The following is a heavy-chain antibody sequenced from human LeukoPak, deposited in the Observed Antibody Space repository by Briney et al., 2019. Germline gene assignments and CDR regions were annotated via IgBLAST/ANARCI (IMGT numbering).Heavy chain of an antibody. Sequence: PGGSLRLSCAASGLTFNNYAMSWVRQAPGMGLEWVSGISGSDGTTNYADSVKGRFTVSRDNSKNTLYLQMNSLRGEETAVYYCAKGLSSSTWADFDYWGQGTLVTVSS. V-gene: IGHV3-23*01. CDR3: AKGLSSSTWADFDY. CDR1: GLTFNNYA. J-gene: IGHJ4*02. D-gene: IGHD6-13*01. CDR2: ISGSDGTT.